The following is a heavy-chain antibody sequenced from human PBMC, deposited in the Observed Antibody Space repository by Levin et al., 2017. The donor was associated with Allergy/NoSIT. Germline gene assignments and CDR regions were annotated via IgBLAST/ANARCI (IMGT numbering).Heavy chain of an antibody. CDR1: GFSFITYA. CDR2: ISGSGGST. D-gene: IGHD3-3*01. CDR3: AAPDYDFWSGSVYYGIDV. Sequence: GSLRLSCAASGFSFITYAMSWVRQAPGKGLEWVSAISGSGGSTNYADSVKGRFTISRDNSKKTLYLQMSSLRADDTAVYYCAAPDYDFWSGSVYYGIDVWGQGTTVTVSS. J-gene: IGHJ6*02. V-gene: IGHV3-23*01.